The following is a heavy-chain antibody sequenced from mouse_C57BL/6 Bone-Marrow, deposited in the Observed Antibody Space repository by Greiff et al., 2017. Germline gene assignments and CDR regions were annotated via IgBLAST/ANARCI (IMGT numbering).Heavy chain of an antibody. Sequence: EVKLMESGGGLVKPGGSLKLSCAASGFTFSDYGMHWVRQAPEKGLEWVAYISSGSSTIYYADSVQGRFTISSDNAKNTLFLQMTSLKSEETAMYYCARRYYYGSLGYFDVWGTGTTVTVSS. CDR2: ISSGSSTI. J-gene: IGHJ1*03. CDR1: GFTFSDYG. D-gene: IGHD1-1*01. V-gene: IGHV5-17*01. CDR3: ARRYYYGSLGYFDV.